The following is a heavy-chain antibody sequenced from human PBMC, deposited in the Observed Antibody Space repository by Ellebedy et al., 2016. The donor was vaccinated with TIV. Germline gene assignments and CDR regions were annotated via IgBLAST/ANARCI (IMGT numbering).Heavy chain of an antibody. V-gene: IGHV3-53*01. J-gene: IGHJ5*02. Sequence: GESLKISCAASVFSVRSAYVTWVRQAPGKGLDWVSIIYSGGETFYADSVKGRFTISRDNSKNTLYLQMNRRRAEDTAVYYCARRIAVAGFDPWGQGTLVTVSS. D-gene: IGHD6-19*01. CDR3: ARRIAVAGFDP. CDR1: VFSVRSAY. CDR2: IYSGGET.